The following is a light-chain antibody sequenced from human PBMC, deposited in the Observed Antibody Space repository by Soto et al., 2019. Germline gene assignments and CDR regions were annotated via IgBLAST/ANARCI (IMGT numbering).Light chain of an antibody. Sequence: DIQMTQSPSSLSASVGDRVTITCRASQSISSYLNWYQQKPGKAPKLLIYAASSLQSGVSSRFSGSGSGTDFTLTINSLQPEDFATYYCQQSYSTWTFGQGTKVDIK. CDR1: QSISSY. CDR2: AAS. CDR3: QQSYSTWT. V-gene: IGKV1-39*01. J-gene: IGKJ1*01.